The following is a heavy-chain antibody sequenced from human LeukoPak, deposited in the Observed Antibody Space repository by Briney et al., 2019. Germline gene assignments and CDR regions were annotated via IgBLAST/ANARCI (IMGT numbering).Heavy chain of an antibody. CDR2: IWYDGSKK. Sequence: SGGSLRLSCSASGLTFSSFGMHWVRQAPGKGLEWVTVIWYDGSKKYYADSVKGRFSISRDNGNNTLYLQMNSLRDEDTATYYCARDRGGDGYSGSDYWGQGTLVTVSS. CDR1: GLTFSSFG. V-gene: IGHV3-33*01. J-gene: IGHJ4*02. D-gene: IGHD5-24*01. CDR3: ARDRGGDGYSGSDY.